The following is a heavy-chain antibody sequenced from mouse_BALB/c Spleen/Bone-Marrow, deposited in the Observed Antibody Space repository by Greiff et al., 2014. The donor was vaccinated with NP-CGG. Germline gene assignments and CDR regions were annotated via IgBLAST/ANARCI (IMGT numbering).Heavy chain of an antibody. J-gene: IGHJ2*02. CDR2: ISCYNGAT. V-gene: IGHV1S34*01. Sequence: LAKTGASVKISCKASGYSFTGYYMHWVKQSHGKSLEWIGYISCYNGATSYNQKFKGKATFTVDTSSSTAYMQFNSVTSEDPAVYYCARSCGAYGYDGGYYFDYWGQGTSLTVSS. CDR1: GYSFTGYY. CDR3: ARSCGAYGYDGGYYFDY. D-gene: IGHD2-2*01.